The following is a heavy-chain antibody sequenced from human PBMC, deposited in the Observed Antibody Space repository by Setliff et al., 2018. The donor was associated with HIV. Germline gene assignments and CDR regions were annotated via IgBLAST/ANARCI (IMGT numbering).Heavy chain of an antibody. CDR1: GFTFSNAW. Sequence: GGSLRLSCAASGFTFSNAWMNWVRQAPGKGLEWVGRIKSKTDGGTTDYAAPVKGRFTISRDDSKNTLYLQMNSLKTEDTAVYYCTTDLGGYCSGGSCYPIDYWGQGTLVTVSS. V-gene: IGHV3-15*07. CDR3: TTDLGGYCSGGSCYPIDY. D-gene: IGHD2-15*01. CDR2: IKSKTDGGTT. J-gene: IGHJ4*02.